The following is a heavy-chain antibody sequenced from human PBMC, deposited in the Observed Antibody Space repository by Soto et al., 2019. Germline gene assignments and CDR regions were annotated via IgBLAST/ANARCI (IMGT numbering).Heavy chain of an antibody. V-gene: IGHV4-34*01. CDR1: GGSFSGYY. CDR2: INHSGST. J-gene: IGHJ6*02. D-gene: IGHD3-10*01. CDR3: ARDPITYRKVRGARGNGMDV. Sequence: QVQLQQWGAGLLKPSETLSLTCAVYGGSFSGYYWSWIRQPPGKGLEWIGEINHSGSTNYNPSLKRRVTISVDTSKNQFSLKLSSVTAADTAVYYCARDPITYRKVRGARGNGMDVWGQGTTVTVSS.